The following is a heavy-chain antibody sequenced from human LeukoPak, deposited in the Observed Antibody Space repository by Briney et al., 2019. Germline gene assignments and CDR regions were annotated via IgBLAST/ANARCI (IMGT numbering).Heavy chain of an antibody. Sequence: GGSLRLSCAASGFTFSSYAMSWVRQAPGKGLEWVSAISGSGGSTYYADSVKGRFTISRDNSKNTLYLQMNSLRAEDTAVYYCAKWMDCSGGSCYSDNWFDPWGQGTLVTVSS. CDR1: GFTFSSYA. J-gene: IGHJ5*02. CDR2: ISGSGGST. V-gene: IGHV3-23*01. D-gene: IGHD2-15*01. CDR3: AKWMDCSGGSCYSDNWFDP.